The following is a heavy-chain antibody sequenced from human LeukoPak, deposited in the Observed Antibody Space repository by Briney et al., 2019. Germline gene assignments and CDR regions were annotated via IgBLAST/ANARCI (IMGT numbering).Heavy chain of an antibody. J-gene: IGHJ4*02. CDR2: IWYDGSNK. V-gene: IGHV3-33*06. Sequence: GGSLRLSXAASGFTFSSYGMHWVGQAPGKGLEWVAVIWYDGSNKYYADSVKGRFTISRDNSKNTLYLQMNSLRAEDTAVYYCAKDSRLQLWDYFDYWGQGTLVTVSS. CDR1: GFTFSSYG. CDR3: AKDSRLQLWDYFDY. D-gene: IGHD5-18*01.